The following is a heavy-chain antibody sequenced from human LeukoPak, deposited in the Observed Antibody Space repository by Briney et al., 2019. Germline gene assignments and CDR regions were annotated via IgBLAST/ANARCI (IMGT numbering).Heavy chain of an antibody. D-gene: IGHD6-13*01. CDR1: GGSISSSNW. CDR3: ARDRWAAAGLFDY. Sequence: SGTLSLTCAVSGGSISSSNWWSWVRQPPGKGLEWIGEIYHSGSTNYNPSLKSRVTISVDKSKNQFSLKLSSVTAADTAVYYCARDRWAAAGLFDYWGQGTLVTVSS. CDR2: IYHSGST. V-gene: IGHV4-4*02. J-gene: IGHJ4*02.